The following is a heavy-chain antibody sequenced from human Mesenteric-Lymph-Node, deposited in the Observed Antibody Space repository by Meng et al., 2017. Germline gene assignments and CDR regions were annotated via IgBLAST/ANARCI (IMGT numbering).Heavy chain of an antibody. Sequence: ASVKVSCKASGYTFTGYYMHWVRQAPGQGLEWMGWINTNSGGTNYAQKFQGRVTMTRDTSISTAYMELSRLRSDDTAVYYCARESSREGNAFDIWGQGTMVTVSS. D-gene: IGHD6-13*01. CDR2: INTNSGGT. CDR1: GYTFTGYY. V-gene: IGHV1-2*02. J-gene: IGHJ3*02. CDR3: ARESSREGNAFDI.